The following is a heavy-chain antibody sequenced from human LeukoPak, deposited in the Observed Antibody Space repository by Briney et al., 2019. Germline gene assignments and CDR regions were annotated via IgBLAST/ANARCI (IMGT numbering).Heavy chain of an antibody. D-gene: IGHD1/OR15-1a*01. CDR2: IYHSGST. J-gene: IGHJ4*02. CDR3: ARYQTGTMFAV. CDR1: GGSISSSNW. Sequence: PSETLSLTCAVSGGSISSSNWWSWVRQPPGKGLEWIGEIYHSGSTNYNPSLRSRITMSLDTSENQLSLKLYSVTAADTAIYYCARYQTGTMFAVWGQGTLVTISS. V-gene: IGHV4-4*02.